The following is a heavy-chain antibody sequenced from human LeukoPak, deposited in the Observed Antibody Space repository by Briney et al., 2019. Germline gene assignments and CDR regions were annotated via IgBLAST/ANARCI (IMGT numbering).Heavy chain of an antibody. Sequence: PGGSLRLSCAASGFTFDVYAMHWVRQAPGKGLEWVSILSEYGGSTYYAESVKGRFTISRDNSKNTLHLQMNTLRTEDTALYCGAKVQSNSHFDYWGRGTVVIVSS. D-gene: IGHD4-23*01. CDR3: AKVQSNSHFDY. V-gene: IGHV3-43*02. CDR2: LSEYGGST. CDR1: GFTFDVYA. J-gene: IGHJ4*02.